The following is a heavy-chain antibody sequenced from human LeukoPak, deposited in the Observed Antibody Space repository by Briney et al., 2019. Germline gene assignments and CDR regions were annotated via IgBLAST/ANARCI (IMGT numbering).Heavy chain of an antibody. CDR1: GFTFSNYG. Sequence: GGSLRLSCAASGFTFSNYGIHWVRQAPGKGLEWVSVIWYDGSNKYYADSVKGRFTISRDNSKNTLYLQMNSLKVEDTAVYYCARDDSSLAPFDYWGQGTLVTASS. J-gene: IGHJ4*02. CDR2: IWYDGSNK. CDR3: ARDDSSLAPFDY. D-gene: IGHD4-11*01. V-gene: IGHV3-33*01.